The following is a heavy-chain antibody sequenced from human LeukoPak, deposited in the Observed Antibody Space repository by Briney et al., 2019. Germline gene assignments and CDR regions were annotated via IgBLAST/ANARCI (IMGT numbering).Heavy chain of an antibody. CDR2: ISYSGST. J-gene: IGHJ4*02. CDR1: GGSVSSGNYY. Sequence: SETLSLTCTVSGGSVSSGNYYWSWIRQPPGKGLEWIGYISYSGSTNYNPSLKSRVTISVDTSKNRFSLRLSSVTAADTAVYYCARGGPSLGVDYWDQGTLVTVSS. CDR3: ARGGPSLGVDY. V-gene: IGHV4-61*01. D-gene: IGHD5/OR15-5a*01.